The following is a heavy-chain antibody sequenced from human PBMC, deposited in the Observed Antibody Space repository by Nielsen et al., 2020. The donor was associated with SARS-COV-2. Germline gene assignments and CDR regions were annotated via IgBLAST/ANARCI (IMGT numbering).Heavy chain of an antibody. CDR2: INHSGST. V-gene: IGHV4-34*09. J-gene: IGHJ4*02. D-gene: IGHD1-1*01. CDR3: ATGGTPDNFDY. Sequence: SETLSLTCAVYGGSFSGYYWSWIRQPPGKGLEWIGEINHSGSTNYNPSLKSRVTISVDTSKNQFSLKLSSVTAAGTAVYYCATGGTPDNFDYWGQGTLVTVSS. CDR1: GGSFSGYY.